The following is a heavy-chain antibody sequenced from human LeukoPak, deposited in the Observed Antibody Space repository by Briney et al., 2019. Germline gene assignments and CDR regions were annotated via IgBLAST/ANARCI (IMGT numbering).Heavy chain of an antibody. CDR3: ARSGSTGYSLDY. D-gene: IGHD3-22*01. CDR2: INPNSGGT. J-gene: IGHJ4*02. Sequence: GASVKVSCKASGYTFTGYYMHWVRRAPGQGLEWMGWINPNSGGTKYAQKFQGRVSMPRDTSTRTAYMELSRLRSDDTAVYFCARSGSTGYSLDYWGQGTLVTVSS. V-gene: IGHV1-2*02. CDR1: GYTFTGYY.